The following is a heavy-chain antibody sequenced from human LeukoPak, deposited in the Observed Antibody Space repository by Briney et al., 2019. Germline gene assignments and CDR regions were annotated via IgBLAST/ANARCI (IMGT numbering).Heavy chain of an antibody. CDR2: INHSGST. J-gene: IGHJ4*02. D-gene: IGHD4-17*01. V-gene: IGHV4-34*01. CDR1: GGPFRGYY. Sequence: SETLSLTCAVYGGPFRGYYWSWIRQPPGKGLEWIGEINHSGSTNYNPSLKSRVTISVDTSKNQFSLKLSSVTAADTAAYYCATLTTVTQGYFDSWGQGTLVTVSS. CDR3: ATLTTVTQGYFDS.